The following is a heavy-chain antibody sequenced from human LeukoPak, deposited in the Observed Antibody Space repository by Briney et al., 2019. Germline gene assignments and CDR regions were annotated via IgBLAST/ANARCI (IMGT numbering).Heavy chain of an antibody. Sequence: GGSLRLSCAASGFTFRSNYMSWVRQAPGKGLEWVSVIYSGGSTYYADSVKGRFTISRDNSKNTLYLQMNSLRAEDTAVYYCARAGTDSRGWQKYYFDYWGQGTLVTVSS. CDR1: GFTFRSNY. CDR3: ARAGTDSRGWQKYYFDY. D-gene: IGHD6-19*01. J-gene: IGHJ4*02. CDR2: IYSGGST. V-gene: IGHV3-53*01.